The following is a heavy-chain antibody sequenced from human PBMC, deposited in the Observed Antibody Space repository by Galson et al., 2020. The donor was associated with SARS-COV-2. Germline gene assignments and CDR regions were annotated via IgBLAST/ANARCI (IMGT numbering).Heavy chain of an antibody. D-gene: IGHD2-2*01. CDR3: ARDGSTSWASPPHYYYYYGMDV. Sequence: SQTLSLTCTVSGGSVSSGSYYWRWIRQPPGKGLEWIGYIYYSGSTNYHPSLKSRVTISVDTSKNQFSLKLSSVTAADTAVYYCARDGSTSWASPPHYYYYYGMDVWGQGTTVTVSS. CDR1: GGSVSSGSYY. CDR2: IYYSGST. J-gene: IGHJ6*02. V-gene: IGHV4-61*01.